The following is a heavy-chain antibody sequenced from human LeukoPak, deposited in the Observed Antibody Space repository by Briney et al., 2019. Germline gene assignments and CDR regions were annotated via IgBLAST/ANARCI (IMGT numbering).Heavy chain of an antibody. CDR2: IRYDGSNK. D-gene: IGHD3-16*01. CDR1: GFTFSNYG. J-gene: IGHJ4*02. Sequence: GGSLRVSCTTSGFTFSNYGMHWVRLAPAKGLEWVAFIRYDGSNKYYADSVKGRFIISRDNYKNTLYLQMNRLRAEDTAVYYCAKDTQRLHTFDYWGQGTLVTVSS. V-gene: IGHV3-30*02. CDR3: AKDTQRLHTFDY.